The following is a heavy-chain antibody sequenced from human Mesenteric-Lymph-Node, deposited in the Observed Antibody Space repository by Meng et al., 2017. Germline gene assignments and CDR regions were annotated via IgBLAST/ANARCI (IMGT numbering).Heavy chain of an antibody. J-gene: IGHJ5*02. V-gene: IGHV1-2*06. CDR3: ARVSWSYVIDP. D-gene: IGHD1-26*01. Sequence: ASVKVSCKASGYTFSNYYIIWVRQAPGQGLEWMGRINPNSGGTNYAQKFQGRVTMTRDTSISTAYMELSRLRSDDTAVYYCARVSWSYVIDPWGQGTLVTVSS. CDR1: GYTFSNYY. CDR2: INPNSGGT.